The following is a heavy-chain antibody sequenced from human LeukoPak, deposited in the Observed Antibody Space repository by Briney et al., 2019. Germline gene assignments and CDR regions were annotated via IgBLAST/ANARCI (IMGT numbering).Heavy chain of an antibody. Sequence: SETLSLTCTVSGGSISSYYWSWIRQPAGKGLEWIGRIYTSGSTKYNPSLKRRVTISVDTSKNQFSLKLSSVTAADTAVYYCARDKGEYYGSGSPRYPNWFDPWGQGTLVTVSS. J-gene: IGHJ5*02. CDR3: ARDKGEYYGSGSPRYPNWFDP. CDR2: IYTSGST. D-gene: IGHD3-10*01. V-gene: IGHV4-4*07. CDR1: GGSISSYY.